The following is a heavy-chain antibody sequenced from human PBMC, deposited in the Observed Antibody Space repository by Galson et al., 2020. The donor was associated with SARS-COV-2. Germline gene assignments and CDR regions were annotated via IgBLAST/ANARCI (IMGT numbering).Heavy chain of an antibody. V-gene: IGHV3-30*01. CDR2: ISYDGSNK. J-gene: IGHJ3*02. Sequence: GGSLRLSCAASGFTFSSYAMHWVRQAPGKGLEWVAVISYDGSNKYYADSVKGRFTISRDNSKNTLYLQMNSLRAEDTAVYYCARDLHYYGAFDIWGQGTMVTVSS. CDR1: GFTFSSYA. CDR3: ARDLHYYGAFDI. D-gene: IGHD3-10*01.